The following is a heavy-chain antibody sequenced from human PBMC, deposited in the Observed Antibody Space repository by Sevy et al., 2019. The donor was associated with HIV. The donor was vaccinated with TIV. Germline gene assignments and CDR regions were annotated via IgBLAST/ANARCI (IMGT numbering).Heavy chain of an antibody. V-gene: IGHV3-7*01. D-gene: IGHD6-19*01. CDR1: RLTFSNYW. J-gene: IGHJ4*02. Sequence: GGSLRLSCVASRLTFSNYWMGWVRQAPGKGLEWVGNIRQDGGEKSYVDSVKGRFIISTDNAKNSLFLEMNSLRTDDTAVYYCARWGYSSGSYYFDYWGQGNLVTVSS. CDR3: ARWGYSSGSYYFDY. CDR2: IRQDGGEK.